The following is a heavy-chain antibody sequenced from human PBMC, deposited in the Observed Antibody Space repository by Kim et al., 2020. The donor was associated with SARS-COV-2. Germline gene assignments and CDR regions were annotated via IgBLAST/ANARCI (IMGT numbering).Heavy chain of an antibody. V-gene: IGHV1-3*01. CDR3: ARERLVATIPLCSYCGVDV. CDR2: INAGNGKT. J-gene: IGHJ6*02. CDR1: GYIFSNFA. D-gene: IGHD5-12*01. Sequence: ASVKVSCKASGYIFSNFAIHWVRQAPGQRLEWLGWINAGNGKTNYSQNLQGRVTITKDASATTAYMELRSLRSQDTAVYFCARERLVATIPLCSYCGVDVWGQGTTVTVSS.